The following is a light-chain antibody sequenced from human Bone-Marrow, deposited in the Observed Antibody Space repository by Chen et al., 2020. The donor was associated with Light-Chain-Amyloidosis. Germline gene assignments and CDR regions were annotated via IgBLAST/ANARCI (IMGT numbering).Light chain of an antibody. V-gene: IGLV1-44*01. Sequence: QSVLTQPPSASGPPGQRVTISCSGSSSNIGSRPVNWYQHLPGTAPKLLISTNPQRPSGVPDRFSGSKSGTSASLAISGLQSEDEADYYCASWDDSLNGWVFGGGTKLTVL. CDR3: ASWDDSLNGWV. CDR1: SSNIGSRP. J-gene: IGLJ3*02. CDR2: TNP.